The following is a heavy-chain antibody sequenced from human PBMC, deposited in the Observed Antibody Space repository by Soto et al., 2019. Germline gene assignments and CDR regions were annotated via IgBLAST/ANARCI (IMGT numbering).Heavy chain of an antibody. D-gene: IGHD5-18*01. CDR3: AKDRGYSYGYGFDY. Sequence: QVQLVESGGGVVQPGRSLRLSCAASGFTFSSYGMHWVRQAPGKGLEWVAVISYDGSNKYYADSVKGRFTISRDNSKNTLYLQMNSLRAEDTAVYYCAKDRGYSYGYGFDYWGQGTLVTVSS. CDR1: GFTFSSYG. J-gene: IGHJ4*02. V-gene: IGHV3-30*18. CDR2: ISYDGSNK.